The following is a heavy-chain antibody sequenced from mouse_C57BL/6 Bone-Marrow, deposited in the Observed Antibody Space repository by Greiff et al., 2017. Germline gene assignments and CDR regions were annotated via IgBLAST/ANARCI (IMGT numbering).Heavy chain of an antibody. Sequence: HVQLQQSGPGLVQPSQSLSITCTVSGFSLTSYGVHWVRQSPGKGLEWLGVIWSGGSTDYNAAFISRLSLSKDNSKSQVFFKMNSLQADDTAIYYWARNGWFLWYFDVWGTGTTVTVSS. CDR3: ARNGWFLWYFDV. D-gene: IGHD2-3*01. CDR1: GFSLTSYG. J-gene: IGHJ1*03. CDR2: IWSGGST. V-gene: IGHV2-2*01.